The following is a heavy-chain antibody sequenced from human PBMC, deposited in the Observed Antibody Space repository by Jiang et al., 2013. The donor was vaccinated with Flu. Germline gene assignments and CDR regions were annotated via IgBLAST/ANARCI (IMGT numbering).Heavy chain of an antibody. D-gene: IGHD6-19*01. CDR1: GFTVSSNY. CDR3: ASSQQWLVLPPFGMDV. Sequence: QLLESGGGLIQPGGSLRLSCAASGFTVSSNYMSWVRQAPGKGLEWVSAISGSGGSTYYADSVKGRFTISRDNSKNTLYLQMNSLRAEDTAVYYCASSQQWLVLPPFGMDVWGQGTTVTVSS. J-gene: IGHJ6*02. V-gene: IGHV3-23*01. CDR2: ISGSGGST.